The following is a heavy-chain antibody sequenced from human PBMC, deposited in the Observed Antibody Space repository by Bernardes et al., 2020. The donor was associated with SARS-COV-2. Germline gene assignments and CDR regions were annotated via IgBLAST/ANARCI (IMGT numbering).Heavy chain of an antibody. Sequence: GGSLRLSCAASGFTVSSNYMSWVRQAPGKGLEWVSVIYSGGSTYYADSVKGRFTISRDNSKNTLYLQMNSLRAEDTAVYYCARDGRYYDSSGYYYKDRAFDIWGQGTMVTVSS. D-gene: IGHD3-22*01. CDR2: IYSGGST. CDR1: GFTVSSNY. CDR3: ARDGRYYDSSGYYYKDRAFDI. J-gene: IGHJ3*02. V-gene: IGHV3-66*01.